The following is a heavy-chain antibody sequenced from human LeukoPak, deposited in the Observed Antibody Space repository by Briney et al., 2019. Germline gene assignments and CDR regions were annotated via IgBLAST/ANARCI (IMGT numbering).Heavy chain of an antibody. CDR1: GFTFSSYA. CDR3: ARDLIVGATTLSAGAEYFQH. V-gene: IGHV3-23*01. Sequence: GGSLRLSCAASGFTFSSYAMIWVRQAPGKGLEWVSAISGSGGSTYYADSVKGRFTISRDNSKNTLYLQMNSLRAEDTAVYYCARDLIVGATTLSAGAEYFQHWGQGTLVTVSS. D-gene: IGHD1-26*01. CDR2: ISGSGGST. J-gene: IGHJ1*01.